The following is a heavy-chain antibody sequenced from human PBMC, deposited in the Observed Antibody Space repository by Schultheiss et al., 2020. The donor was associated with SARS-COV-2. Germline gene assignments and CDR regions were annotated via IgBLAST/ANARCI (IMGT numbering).Heavy chain of an antibody. V-gene: IGHV4-59*01. D-gene: IGHD3/OR15-3a*01. Sequence: SQTLSLTCTVSGGSISGYYWSWIRQPPGKGLEWIGYIYYSGSTNYNPSLKSRVTISVDTSKNQFSLKLTSVTSADTAVYYCARDRGGLGNWFDPWGQGALVTVSS. CDR2: IYYSGST. CDR1: GGSISGYY. CDR3: ARDRGGLGNWFDP. J-gene: IGHJ5*02.